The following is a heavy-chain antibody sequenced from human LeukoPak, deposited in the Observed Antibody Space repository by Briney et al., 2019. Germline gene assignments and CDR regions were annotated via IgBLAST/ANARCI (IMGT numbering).Heavy chain of an antibody. Sequence: GESLKISCKGSGYSFTNYWIAWVRQMPGKGLEWMGIIYAGGSDTRYSPSFQGQVTTSVDKSINTAYLQWRSLKASDTAMYYCGRSGHYGTDVWGQGTTVTVSS. CDR3: GRSGHYGTDV. J-gene: IGHJ6*02. V-gene: IGHV5-51*01. D-gene: IGHD3-10*01. CDR1: GYSFTNYW. CDR2: IYAGGSDT.